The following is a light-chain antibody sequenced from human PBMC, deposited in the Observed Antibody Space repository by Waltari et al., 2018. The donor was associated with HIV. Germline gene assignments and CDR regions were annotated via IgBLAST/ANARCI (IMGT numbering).Light chain of an antibody. V-gene: IGKV3-11*01. CDR3: QQAGFT. CDR1: QSISSY. Sequence: EIVLTQSPATLSLSPGERATLSCRASQSISSYLAWYQQKPGQAPRLLIYDASNRATGIPARFSGSGSGTDFTLTISSLEPEDFAIYYCQQAGFTFGPGTRVDLK. J-gene: IGKJ3*01. CDR2: DAS.